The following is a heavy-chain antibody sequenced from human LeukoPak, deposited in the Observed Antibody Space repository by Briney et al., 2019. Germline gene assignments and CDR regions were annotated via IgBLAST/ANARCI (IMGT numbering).Heavy chain of an antibody. Sequence: SVKVSCKASGGTFSSYAISWVRQAPGQGLEWMGGIIPIFGTANYAQKFQGRVTITTDESTSTAYMELSSLRSEDTAAYYCARTTIAARAFDIWGQGTMVTVSS. D-gene: IGHD6-6*01. V-gene: IGHV1-69*05. CDR3: ARTTIAARAFDI. CDR1: GGTFSSYA. J-gene: IGHJ3*02. CDR2: IIPIFGTA.